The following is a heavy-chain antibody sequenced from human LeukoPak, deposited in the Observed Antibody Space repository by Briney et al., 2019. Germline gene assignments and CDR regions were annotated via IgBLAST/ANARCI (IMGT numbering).Heavy chain of an antibody. CDR3: ARQGRGSSAGFDY. CDR1: GGSISSFY. D-gene: IGHD6-13*01. CDR2: IYYTGST. V-gene: IGHV4-59*08. J-gene: IGHJ4*02. Sequence: SETLSLTCTVSGGSISSFYWSWIRQPPGKGLEWIGCIYYTGSTNYNPSLKSRVTISLDTSKNQFSLKLSSVTAADTAVYYCARQGRGSSAGFDYWGQGTLVTVSS.